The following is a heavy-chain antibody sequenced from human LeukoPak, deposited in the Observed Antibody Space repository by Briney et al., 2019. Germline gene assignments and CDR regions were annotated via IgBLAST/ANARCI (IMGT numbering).Heavy chain of an antibody. CDR2: ISGSGGST. V-gene: IGHV3-23*01. J-gene: IGHJ4*02. CDR3: AKIKAKSAASDY. CDR1: GFTFSRYA. Sequence: GGSLRLSCAASGFTFSRYAMSWVRQAPGKGVEWVSAISGSGGSTYYADSVKSRFTISRDNSKNTLYLQMNSLRAEDTAVYYCAKIKAKSAASDYWGQGTLVTVSS. D-gene: IGHD2-2*01.